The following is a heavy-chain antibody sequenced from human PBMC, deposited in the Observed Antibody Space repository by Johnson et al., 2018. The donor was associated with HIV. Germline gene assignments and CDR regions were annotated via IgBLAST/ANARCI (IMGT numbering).Heavy chain of an antibody. CDR1: GFTFSSYW. Sequence: MLLVESGGGLVQPGGSLRLSCAASGFTFSSYWMSWVRQAPGKGLEWVANIKQDGSEKYYVDSVKGRFTISRDNAKNSLYLQMNSLRAEDTAVYYCAKAVAARPQGNDGAFDIWGQGTLVTVSS. CDR3: AKAVAARPQGNDGAFDI. D-gene: IGHD6-6*01. V-gene: IGHV3-7*05. J-gene: IGHJ3*02. CDR2: IKQDGSEK.